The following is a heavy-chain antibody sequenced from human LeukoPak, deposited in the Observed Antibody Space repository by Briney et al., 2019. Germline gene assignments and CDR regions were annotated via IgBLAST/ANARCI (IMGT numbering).Heavy chain of an antibody. D-gene: IGHD4-17*01. CDR1: GGSISSYY. CDR2: FYTSGST. CDR3: ARRLRIRVPPSAFDL. Sequence: SSETLSLTCTVSGGSISSYYWSWIRKPPGKGLEWIGFFYTSGSTNSNPSLKRLLTISVDTSRNPFSLNLSSVTAADTAVYYCARRLRIRVPPSAFDLWGQGTMVTVSS. V-gene: IGHV4-4*09. J-gene: IGHJ3*01.